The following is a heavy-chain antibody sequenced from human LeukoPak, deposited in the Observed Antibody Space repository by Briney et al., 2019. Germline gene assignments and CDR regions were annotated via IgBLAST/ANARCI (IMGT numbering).Heavy chain of an antibody. Sequence: SETLSLTCTVSGGSISSSSYYWGWIRQPPGKGLEWIGSIYYSGSTYYNPSLKSRVTISVDTSKNQFSLKLSSATAADTAVYYCARQSATIFGVVIDWGQGTLVTVSS. J-gene: IGHJ4*02. D-gene: IGHD3-3*01. V-gene: IGHV4-39*01. CDR1: GGSISSSSYY. CDR3: ARQSATIFGVVID. CDR2: IYYSGST.